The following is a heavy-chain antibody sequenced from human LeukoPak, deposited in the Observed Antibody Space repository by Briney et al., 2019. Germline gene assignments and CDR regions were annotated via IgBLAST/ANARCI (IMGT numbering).Heavy chain of an antibody. CDR3: AKHYMGSSYNHGLDC. CDR1: GGSISSSSYY. Sequence: PSETLSLTCTVSGGSISSSSYYWGWIRQPPGKGLEWIGSIYYSGSTYYNPSLKSRVTISVDTSKNQFSLKLSSVTAADTALYYCAKHYMGSSYNHGLDCWGQGTLVTVSS. J-gene: IGHJ4*02. D-gene: IGHD3-10*01. V-gene: IGHV4-39*01. CDR2: IYYSGST.